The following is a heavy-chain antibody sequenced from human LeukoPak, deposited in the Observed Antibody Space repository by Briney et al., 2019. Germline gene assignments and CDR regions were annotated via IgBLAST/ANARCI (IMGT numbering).Heavy chain of an antibody. CDR2: IYYSGST. CDR3: ARLYPRETYYDFWSGYYKGDYYYGMDV. D-gene: IGHD3-3*01. CDR1: GGSISSYY. V-gene: IGHV4-59*08. J-gene: IGHJ6*02. Sequence: SETLSLTCTVSGGSISSYYWSRIRQPPGKGLEWIGYIYYSGSTNYNPSLKSRVTISVDTSKNQFSLKLSSVTAADTAVYYCARLYPRETYYDFWSGYYKGDYYYGMDVWGQGTTVTVSS.